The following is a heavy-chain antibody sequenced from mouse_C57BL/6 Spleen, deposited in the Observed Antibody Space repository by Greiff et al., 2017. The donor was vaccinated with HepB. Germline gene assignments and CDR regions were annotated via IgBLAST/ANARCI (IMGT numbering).Heavy chain of an antibody. CDR1: GYAFSSYW. Sequence: VQLQESGAELVKPGASVKISCKASGYAFSSYWMNWVKQRPGKGLEWIGQIYPGDGDTNYNGKFKGKATLTADKSSSTAYMQLSSLTSEDSAVYFCARSNSNYYGSSYWYFDVWGTGTTVTVSS. V-gene: IGHV1-80*01. J-gene: IGHJ1*03. CDR3: ARSNSNYYGSSYWYFDV. CDR2: IYPGDGDT. D-gene: IGHD1-1*01.